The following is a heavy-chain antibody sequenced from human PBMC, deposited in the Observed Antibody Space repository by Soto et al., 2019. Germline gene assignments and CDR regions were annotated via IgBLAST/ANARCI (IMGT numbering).Heavy chain of an antibody. CDR1: GYTFNSYG. J-gene: IGHJ6*02. CDR3: ARDRSNYVAHYGMDV. D-gene: IGHD4-4*01. V-gene: IGHV1-18*01. Sequence: ASVKLACKASGYTFNSYGISWVRKTPGQGLEWMGWISAYNGNTNYAQKLQGRVTMTTDTSTSTAYMELRSLRSDDTAVYYCARDRSNYVAHYGMDVWGQGTTVTVSS. CDR2: ISAYNGNT.